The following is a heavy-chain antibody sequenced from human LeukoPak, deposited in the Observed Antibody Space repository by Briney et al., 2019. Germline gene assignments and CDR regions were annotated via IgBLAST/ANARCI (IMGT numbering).Heavy chain of an antibody. J-gene: IGHJ4*02. V-gene: IGHV3-21*01. Sequence: PGGSLRLSCAASGFTFSSYSMNWVRQAPGKGLEWVSSISSSSSYIYYAASVKGRFTISRDNAKNSLYLQMNSLRAEDTAVYYCARADIVATITYYFDYWGQGTLVTVSS. CDR3: ARADIVATITYYFDY. D-gene: IGHD5-12*01. CDR1: GFTFSSYS. CDR2: ISSSSSYI.